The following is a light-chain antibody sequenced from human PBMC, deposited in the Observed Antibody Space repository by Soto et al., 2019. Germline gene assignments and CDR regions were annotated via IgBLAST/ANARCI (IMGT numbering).Light chain of an antibody. CDR3: QQIDSYPRT. V-gene: IGKV1-9*01. CDR1: QGISSS. Sequence: IQLTQSPSSLSASVGDRVTITCRAGQGISSSLAWYQQKPGKAPNLLISTASTLQTGIPSRFSGSGSGTDFALTISSLQPEDFATYYCQQIDSYPRTFGQGTKEEI. J-gene: IGKJ1*01. CDR2: TAS.